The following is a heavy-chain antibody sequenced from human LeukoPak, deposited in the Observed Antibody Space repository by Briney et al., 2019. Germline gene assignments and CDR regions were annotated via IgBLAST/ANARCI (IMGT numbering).Heavy chain of an antibody. V-gene: IGHV4-28*01. CDR1: GYSISSSNW. D-gene: IGHD5-24*01. Sequence: SDTLSLTCAVSGYSISSSNWWGWIRQPPGKGLEWIGYIFYSGSTYYNPSLKSRVTMSVDTSKDQFSLKLSSVTAVDTAVYYCARKRDGYNPFDYWGQGTLVTVSS. CDR2: IFYSGST. J-gene: IGHJ4*02. CDR3: ARKRDGYNPFDY.